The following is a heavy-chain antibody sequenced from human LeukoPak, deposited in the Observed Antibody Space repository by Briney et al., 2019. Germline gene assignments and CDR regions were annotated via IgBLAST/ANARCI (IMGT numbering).Heavy chain of an antibody. D-gene: IGHD2-15*01. Sequence: PGGSLRLSCAASGFTFSSYAMSWVRQAPEKGLEWVSASSTGGGGTYYADSVKGRFTISRDNSKNTLYLQMNSLRAEDTAVYYCARDIVVVVAHFDYWGQGTLVTVSS. J-gene: IGHJ4*02. CDR2: SSTGGGGT. V-gene: IGHV3-23*01. CDR3: ARDIVVVVAHFDY. CDR1: GFTFSSYA.